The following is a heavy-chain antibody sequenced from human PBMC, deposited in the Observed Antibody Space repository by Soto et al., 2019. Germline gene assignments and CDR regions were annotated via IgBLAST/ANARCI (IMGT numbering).Heavy chain of an antibody. CDR2: IDTSGTST. CDR3: AREGAPAYYDFWSGYYRGYYGMDV. Sequence: PGGSLRLSCGASGFTFTNFWMHWVRQVPGKGLVWVSRIDTSGTSTSYADSVKGRFTISRDNAKSTVTLQMNSLRAEDTGVYYWAREGAPAYYDFWSGYYRGYYGMDVWRQGTTVTVSS. J-gene: IGHJ6*02. V-gene: IGHV3-74*01. D-gene: IGHD3-3*01. CDR1: GFTFTNFW.